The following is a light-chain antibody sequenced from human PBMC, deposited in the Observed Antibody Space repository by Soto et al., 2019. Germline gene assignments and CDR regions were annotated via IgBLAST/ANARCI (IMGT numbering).Light chain of an antibody. CDR3: QQRSNWPPIT. CDR2: DAA. Sequence: PGESANLSCRASQRISSYLSWYQQNPGQAPRLLIYDAANRAPGIPARFSGSGSGTDFTLTISSLEPEDFGVYYCQQRSNWPPITFGQGTRLEI. J-gene: IGKJ5*01. V-gene: IGKV3-11*01. CDR1: QRISSY.